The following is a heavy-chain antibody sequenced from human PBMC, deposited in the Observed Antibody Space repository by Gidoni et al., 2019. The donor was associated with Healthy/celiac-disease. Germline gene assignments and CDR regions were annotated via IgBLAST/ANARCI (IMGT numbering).Heavy chain of an antibody. CDR3: ARDGDILPGPLHYFDY. V-gene: IGHV3-11*05. Sequence: QVQLVESGGGLVKPGGSLRRSGAASGLTVSDDYMSWIRQAPGKGLGWVSYIRSSSISPNYAASVKGRFTISRDHAKNSLYLQMTSLSAEDPAVYYCARDGDILPGPLHYFDYWGQGTLVTVSS. D-gene: IGHD3-9*01. CDR2: IRSSSISP. CDR1: GLTVSDDY. J-gene: IGHJ4*02.